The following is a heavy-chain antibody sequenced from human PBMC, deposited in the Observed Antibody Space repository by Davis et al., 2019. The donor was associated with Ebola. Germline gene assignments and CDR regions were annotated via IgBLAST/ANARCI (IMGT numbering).Heavy chain of an antibody. CDR3: AKIFGSYSYGYTTGFDY. J-gene: IGHJ4*02. CDR1: GFTFSSYS. D-gene: IGHD5-18*01. Sequence: PGGSLRLSCAASGFTFSSYSMNWVRQAPGKGLEWVAVISHDGSHKYYADSVKGRFTISRDNSKKTLYLQMNSLRAEDTAVYYCAKIFGSYSYGYTTGFDYWGQGTLVTVSS. V-gene: IGHV3-30*18. CDR2: ISHDGSHK.